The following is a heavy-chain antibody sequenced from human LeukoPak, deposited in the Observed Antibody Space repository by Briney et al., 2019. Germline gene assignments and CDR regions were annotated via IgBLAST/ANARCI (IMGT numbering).Heavy chain of an antibody. CDR1: GDSISSYY. D-gene: IGHD6-25*01. V-gene: IGHV4-4*07. CDR2: VYVTGST. CDR3: ARDRQRLVDH. Sequence: SETLSLTCTVPGDSISSYYWSWIRRPAGKGLEWIGRVYVTGSTNLNPALQSRVTMSVDTSKNQFSLKLTSVTAADTAVYYCARDRQRLVDHWGQGTLVTVSS. J-gene: IGHJ5*02.